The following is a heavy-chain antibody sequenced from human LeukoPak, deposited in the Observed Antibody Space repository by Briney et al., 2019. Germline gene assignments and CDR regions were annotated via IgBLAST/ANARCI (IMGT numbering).Heavy chain of an antibody. V-gene: IGHV4-34*01. Sequence: SETLSLTCAVYGGSFSGYYWSWIRQPPGKGLEWIGEINHSGSTNYNPSLKSRVTISVDTSKNQFSLKLSSVTAADTAVFYCARGGWYPDYWGLGTLVTVSS. CDR2: INHSGST. CDR3: ARGGWYPDY. D-gene: IGHD6-19*01. J-gene: IGHJ4*02. CDR1: GGSFSGYY.